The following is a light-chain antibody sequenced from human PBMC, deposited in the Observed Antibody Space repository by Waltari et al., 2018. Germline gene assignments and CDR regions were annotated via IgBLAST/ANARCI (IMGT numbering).Light chain of an antibody. V-gene: IGLV2-14*03. CDR2: DVT. Sequence: QSALTQPASVSGSPGQSLTIPCTGTSSDIGDYNYVSWYQHRPGTAPQLMIFDVTNRPSGVSNRFSGSKSGNTASLTISGLRADDEAHYYCSSYSTTNTIVFGTGTKVTVL. CDR3: SSYSTTNTIV. CDR1: SSDIGDYNY. J-gene: IGLJ1*01.